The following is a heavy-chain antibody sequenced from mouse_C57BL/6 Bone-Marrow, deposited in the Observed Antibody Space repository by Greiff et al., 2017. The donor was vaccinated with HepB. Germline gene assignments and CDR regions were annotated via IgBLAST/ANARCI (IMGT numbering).Heavy chain of an antibody. CDR1: GYTFTSYG. CDR2: IYPRSGNT. J-gene: IGHJ4*01. D-gene: IGHD2-12*01. Sequence: VQLKQSGAELARPGASVKLSCKASGYTFTSYGISWVKQRTGQGLEWIGEIYPRSGNTYYNEKFKGKATLTADKSSSTAYMELRSLTSEDSAVYFCARWSYDRAMDYWGQGTSVTVSS. V-gene: IGHV1-81*01. CDR3: ARWSYDRAMDY.